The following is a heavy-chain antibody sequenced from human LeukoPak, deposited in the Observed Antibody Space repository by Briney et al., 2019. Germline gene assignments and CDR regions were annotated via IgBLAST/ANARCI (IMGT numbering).Heavy chain of an antibody. J-gene: IGHJ3*02. Sequence: PGGSRRLSCAAAGFTFSIYGIRWVRQAPGKGLEWVASIRHDVTYKFCADSVKGRFTISRDNSKNTVYLQMNSLRDEDTAVYYCARELGDSGDFDMWGQGTMVTVSS. CDR1: GFTFSIYG. V-gene: IGHV3-30*02. CDR2: IRHDVTYK. D-gene: IGHD3-10*01. CDR3: ARELGDSGDFDM.